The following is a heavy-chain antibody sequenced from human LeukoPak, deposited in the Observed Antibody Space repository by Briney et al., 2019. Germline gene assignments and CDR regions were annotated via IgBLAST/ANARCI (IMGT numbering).Heavy chain of an antibody. Sequence: SQTLSLTCTVSGGSISRGGYYWSWIRQHPGKSLEWIGYIYYSGSTYYNPSLKSRVTISVDTSKNQFSLKLSSVTAADTAVYYCASGTSKTYYYDSSGYYDYWGQGTLVTVSS. CDR3: ASGTSKTYYYDSSGYYDY. J-gene: IGHJ4*02. CDR2: IYYSGST. CDR1: GGSISRGGYY. V-gene: IGHV4-31*03. D-gene: IGHD3-22*01.